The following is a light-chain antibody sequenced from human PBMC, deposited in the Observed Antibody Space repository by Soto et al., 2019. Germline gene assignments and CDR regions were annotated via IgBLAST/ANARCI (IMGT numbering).Light chain of an antibody. J-gene: IGKJ2*01. CDR3: QQNCNCPYT. CDR2: VAS. CDR1: QHISIY. Sequence: DIQMTQSPSSLSASVGERVTITCRASQHISIYLNWYQHKPGKAPKLLIYVASNMESGVPSRFSGTGSGTDFTLTISSLEPEDYAAYYCQQNCNCPYTFGQGTKLELK. V-gene: IGKV1-39*01.